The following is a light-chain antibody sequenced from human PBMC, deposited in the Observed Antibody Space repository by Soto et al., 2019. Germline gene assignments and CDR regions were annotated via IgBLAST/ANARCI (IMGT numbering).Light chain of an antibody. V-gene: IGKV3-20*01. CDR2: GAS. CDR1: QSVSSSY. Sequence: EIVLTQSPGTLSLSPGARATLSGRASQSVSSSYLAWYQQKPGQAPRLLIYGASSRATGIPDRFSGSGSGTEFTLTITSLQSEDFAVYYCQQYNAWPRTFGQGTKVDIK. J-gene: IGKJ1*01. CDR3: QQYNAWPRT.